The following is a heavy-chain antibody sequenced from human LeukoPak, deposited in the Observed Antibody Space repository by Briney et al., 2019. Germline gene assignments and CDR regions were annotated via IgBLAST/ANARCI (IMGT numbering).Heavy chain of an antibody. CDR3: ARLGYYYYYMDV. Sequence: SETLSLTCAVSGYSISIGYYWGWIRQPPGKGLGWIGCIYHSGSTYHNPSLKGRLTISVDTSKNQFSLKLSSVTAADTAVYYCARLGYYYYYMDVWGKGTTVTVSS. V-gene: IGHV4-38-2*01. J-gene: IGHJ6*03. CDR1: GYSISIGYY. D-gene: IGHD6-6*01. CDR2: IYHSGST.